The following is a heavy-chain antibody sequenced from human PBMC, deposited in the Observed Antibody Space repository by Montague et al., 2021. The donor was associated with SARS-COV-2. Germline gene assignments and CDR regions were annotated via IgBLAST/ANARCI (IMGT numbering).Heavy chain of an antibody. Sequence: CAISGDSVSSNSAAWNWIRQSPSRGLEWLGRTYYRSKWYNDYAESVKSRITINPDTSKNQFSLQLNSVTPEDTAVYYCARDDPYCTNGVCYTGNWFDPWGQGTLVTVSS. CDR3: ARDDPYCTNGVCYTGNWFDP. CDR2: TYYRSKWYN. CDR1: GDSVSSNSAA. V-gene: IGHV6-1*01. D-gene: IGHD2-8*01. J-gene: IGHJ5*02.